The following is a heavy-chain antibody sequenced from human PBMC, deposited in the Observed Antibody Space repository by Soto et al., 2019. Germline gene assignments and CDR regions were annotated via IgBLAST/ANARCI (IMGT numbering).Heavy chain of an antibody. CDR1: GFSLTTSAMC. Sequence: SGPTLVNPTQTLTLTCTFSGFSLTTSAMCVSWIRQPPGGALEWLALIGWDDDEYYTTSLKTRLTISKDTSKSQVGLTMSNMDPVDTGTYYCARNSYDESGSSLFPFGYWGQGILVAVSS. CDR2: IGWDDDE. J-gene: IGHJ4*02. V-gene: IGHV2-70*01. D-gene: IGHD3-22*01. CDR3: ARNSYDESGSSLFPFGY.